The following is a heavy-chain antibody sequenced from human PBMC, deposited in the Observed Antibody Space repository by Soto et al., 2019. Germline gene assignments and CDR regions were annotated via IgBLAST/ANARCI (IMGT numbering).Heavy chain of an antibody. V-gene: IGHV1-18*01. J-gene: IGHJ5*02. D-gene: IGHD6-13*01. CDR2: ISAYNGNT. Sequence: ASVKVSCKASGYTFTSYGISWVRQAPGQGLEWMGWISAYNGNTNYAQKIQGRVTMTTDTSTSTAYMELRSLRSEDTAVYYCARSGYSSSWYVNWFDPWGQGTLVTVSS. CDR1: GYTFTSYG. CDR3: ARSGYSSSWYVNWFDP.